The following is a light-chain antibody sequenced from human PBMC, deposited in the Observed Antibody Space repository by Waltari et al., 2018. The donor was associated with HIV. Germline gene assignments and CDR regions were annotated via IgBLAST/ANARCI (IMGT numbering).Light chain of an antibody. CDR2: QNN. CDR1: NLGDKY. CDR3: QAWDNSAAWV. V-gene: IGLV3-1*01. Sequence: SYGVSQPPSVSVSPGQTASITCSGDNLGDKYTSWYQQRPHQPPVLVIYQNNKRPAGIPDRFSSSNSGNTVTLTIRGSQAMDEADYYCQAWDNSAAWVFGGGTKLTVL. J-gene: IGLJ3*02.